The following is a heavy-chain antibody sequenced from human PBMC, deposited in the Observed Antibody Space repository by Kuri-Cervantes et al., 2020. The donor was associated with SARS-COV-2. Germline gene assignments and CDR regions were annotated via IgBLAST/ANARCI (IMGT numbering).Heavy chain of an antibody. CDR3: ARLTGRFYFDY. Sequence: GGSLRLSCKGSGYSFTSDWIAWVRQMPGKGLECMGIIYPDDSDTRYTPSFQGQVTISADKSISTAYLQWSSLKASDTAMYYCARLTGRFYFDYWAQGTLVTVSS. CDR1: GYSFTSDW. CDR2: IYPDDSDT. V-gene: IGHV5-51*01. D-gene: IGHD7-27*01. J-gene: IGHJ4*02.